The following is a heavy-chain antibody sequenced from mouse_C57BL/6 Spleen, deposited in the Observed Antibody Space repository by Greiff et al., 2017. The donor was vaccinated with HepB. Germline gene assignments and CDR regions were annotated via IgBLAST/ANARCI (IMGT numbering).Heavy chain of an antibody. Sequence: QVQLKQSGPGLVAPSQSLSITCTVSGFSLTSYGVHWVRQPPGKGLEWLVVIWSDGSTTYNSALKSRLSISKDNSKSQVFLKMNSLQTDDTAMYYCARHDDGYYEGFAYWGQGTLVTVSA. CDR2: IWSDGST. D-gene: IGHD2-3*01. V-gene: IGHV2-6-1*01. CDR1: GFSLTSYG. J-gene: IGHJ3*01. CDR3: ARHDDGYYEGFAY.